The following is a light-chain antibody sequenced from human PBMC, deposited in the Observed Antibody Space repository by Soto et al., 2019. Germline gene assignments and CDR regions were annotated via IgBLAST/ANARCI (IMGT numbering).Light chain of an antibody. CDR3: QQYHSTPIT. CDR2: WAS. Sequence: DIVMTQSPDSLAVSLGERASINSKSSQSLLYSSANKDYIAWYQQKPGQPPKXIIYWASTRQSGVPERFSGSGSGTDCTLTITSLQAGDVAVYYCQQYHSTPITLGQGTRLEI. CDR1: QSLLYSSANKDY. J-gene: IGKJ5*01. V-gene: IGKV4-1*01.